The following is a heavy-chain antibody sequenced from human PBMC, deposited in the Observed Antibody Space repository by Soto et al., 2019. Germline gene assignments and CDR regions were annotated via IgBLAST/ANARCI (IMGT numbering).Heavy chain of an antibody. V-gene: IGHV3-23*01. Sequence: GGSLRLSCAASGFTFSSYAMSWVRQAPGKGLEWVSAISGSGGSTYYADSVKGRFTISRDNSKNTLYLQMNSLRAEDTAVYYCAKYSSGWYVRTPREYYFDYWGQGTLVTVSS. CDR2: ISGSGGST. CDR3: AKYSSGWYVRTPREYYFDY. J-gene: IGHJ4*02. CDR1: GFTFSSYA. D-gene: IGHD6-19*01.